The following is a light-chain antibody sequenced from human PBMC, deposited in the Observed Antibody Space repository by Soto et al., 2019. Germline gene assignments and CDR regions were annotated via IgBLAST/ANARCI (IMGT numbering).Light chain of an antibody. CDR3: SSYAGSNNV. CDR2: EVS. Sequence: QSVLTQPPSASGSPGQSVTISCTGTSSDVGGYNYVSWYQQHPGKAPKLMIYEVSKRPSGVPDRFSGSKSGNTASLTVSGPQAEDDADYYCSSYAGSNNVFGTGTKVTVL. V-gene: IGLV2-8*01. CDR1: SSDVGGYNY. J-gene: IGLJ1*01.